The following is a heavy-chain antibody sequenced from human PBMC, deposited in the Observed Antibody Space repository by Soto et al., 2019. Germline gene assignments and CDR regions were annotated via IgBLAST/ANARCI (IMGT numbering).Heavy chain of an antibody. CDR3: ARAPSGYYFDR. CDR2: INTANGDT. J-gene: IGHJ4*02. Sequence: QVQLVQSGAEVKKPAASVKLPCKASGYTFTSYAVHWVRQAPGQRLESMGWINTANGDTKYSQNFQSRATITRDTSASTAYMELSSLTSEDTAVYFCARAPSGYYFDRWGQGTLVTVSS. CDR1: GYTFTSYA. D-gene: IGHD3-10*01. V-gene: IGHV1-3*04.